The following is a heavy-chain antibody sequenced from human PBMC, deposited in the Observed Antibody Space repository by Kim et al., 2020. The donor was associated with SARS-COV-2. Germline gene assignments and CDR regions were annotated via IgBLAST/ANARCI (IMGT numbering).Heavy chain of an antibody. CDR2: IKSTGSTI. D-gene: IGHD1-26*01. CDR1: GFSFSSYS. J-gene: IGHJ4*02. V-gene: IGHV3-48*02. CDR3: ARSGSYRIDY. Sequence: GGSLRLSCAASGFSFSSYSLNWVRQAPGKGLEWISFIKSTGSTISYADSVKGRFTISRDSGKNSVYLQMNSLRDEDTAVYYCARSGSYRIDYWGQGTLVTVS.